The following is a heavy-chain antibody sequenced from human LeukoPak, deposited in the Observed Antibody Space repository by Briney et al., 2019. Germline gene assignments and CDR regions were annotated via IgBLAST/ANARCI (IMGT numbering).Heavy chain of an antibody. Sequence: PGGSLRLSCAASGFTFGNYWMSWVRQAPGKGLEWVANINQGGNTKNHVDSLKGRFTISRDNAKNSLYLQMNSLRAEDTAVYYCATNSGNRFEYWGQGTLATVSS. J-gene: IGHJ4*02. CDR3: ATNSGNRFEY. D-gene: IGHD5-12*01. V-gene: IGHV3-7*01. CDR1: GFTFGNYW. CDR2: INQGGNTK.